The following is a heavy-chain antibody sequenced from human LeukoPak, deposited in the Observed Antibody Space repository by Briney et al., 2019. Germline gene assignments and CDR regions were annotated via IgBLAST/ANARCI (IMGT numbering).Heavy chain of an antibody. CDR1: GFTFSSYS. Sequence: PGGSLRLSCAASGFTFSSYSMNWVRQAPGKGLEWVSSIGSTSSYIYYADSVKGRFTISRDNAKNSLSLLMNSLRAEDTAMYYCARDWVHCSGGTCSTDYWGQGTLVTVSS. D-gene: IGHD2-15*01. J-gene: IGHJ4*02. V-gene: IGHV3-21*01. CDR2: IGSTSSYI. CDR3: ARDWVHCSGGTCSTDY.